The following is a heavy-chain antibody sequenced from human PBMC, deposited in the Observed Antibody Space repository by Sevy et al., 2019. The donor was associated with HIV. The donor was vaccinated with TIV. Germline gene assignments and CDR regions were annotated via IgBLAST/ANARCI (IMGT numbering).Heavy chain of an antibody. CDR1: GYTFTGYY. D-gene: IGHD6-13*01. CDR2: INPNSGGT. V-gene: IGHV1-2*02. Sequence: ASVKVSCKASGYTFTGYYMHWVRQAPGQGLEWMGWINPNSGGTNYAQKFQGRVTMTRDTSISTAYMELSRLRSGGTAVYYFARGAEIAADGLYHWFDPWGQGTLVTVSS. CDR3: ARGAEIAADGLYHWFDP. J-gene: IGHJ5*02.